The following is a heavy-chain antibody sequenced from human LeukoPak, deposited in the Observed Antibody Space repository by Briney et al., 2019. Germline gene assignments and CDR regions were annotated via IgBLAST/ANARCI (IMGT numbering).Heavy chain of an antibody. CDR1: GVSISSYY. Sequence: PSETLSLTCTVSGVSISSYYWSWIRQPPGKGLEWIGYIYYSGSTNYNPSLKSRVTISVDTSKNQFFLKLSSVTAADTAVYYCARGDYDSSGFYDRSAFDIWGQGTMVTVSS. V-gene: IGHV4-59*01. D-gene: IGHD3-22*01. CDR3: ARGDYDSSGFYDRSAFDI. CDR2: IYYSGST. J-gene: IGHJ3*02.